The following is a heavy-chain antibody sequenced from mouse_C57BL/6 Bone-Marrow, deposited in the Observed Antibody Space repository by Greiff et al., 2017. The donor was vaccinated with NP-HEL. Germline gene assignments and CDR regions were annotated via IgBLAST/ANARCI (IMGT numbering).Heavy chain of an antibody. V-gene: IGHV1-85*01. Sequence: QVQLQQSGPELVKPGASVKLSCKASGYTFTSYDINWVKQRPGQGLEWIGWIYPRDGSTKYNEKFKGKATLTVDKSSSTAYMELHSLTSEDSAVDFCARGYYYGSSCHWYFDVWGTGTTVTVSS. D-gene: IGHD1-1*01. CDR3: ARGYYYGSSCHWYFDV. CDR1: GYTFTSYD. CDR2: IYPRDGST. J-gene: IGHJ1*03.